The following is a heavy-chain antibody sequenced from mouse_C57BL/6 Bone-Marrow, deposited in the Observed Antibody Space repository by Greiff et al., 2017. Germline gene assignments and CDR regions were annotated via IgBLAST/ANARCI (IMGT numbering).Heavy chain of an antibody. D-gene: IGHD2-3*01. Sequence: EVKLMESGPGLVKPSQSLSLTCSVTGYSITSGYYWNWIRQSPGNQLELMGFISYDGSNNYNPSLKNRITLTSDTSKNQFFLKLNSVPTDDTATDYCAIEGGYDGYYGFAYWGQGTLVTVSA. J-gene: IGHJ3*01. CDR3: AIEGGYDGYYGFAY. CDR2: ISYDGSN. CDR1: GYSITSGYY. V-gene: IGHV3-6*01.